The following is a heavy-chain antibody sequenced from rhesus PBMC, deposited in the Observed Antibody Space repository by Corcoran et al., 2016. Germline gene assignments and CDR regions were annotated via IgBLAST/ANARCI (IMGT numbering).Heavy chain of an antibody. CDR2: VEPEDGEA. Sequence: EVQLVQTGAGVKKPWAPVKISSKASGHPFTDHYPNWVRKGPGKGIEWMGRVEPEDGEADYQSRFQDRVTITADMSTDTAYKALSILKSEDTAVYYCARGRIYSMVGLDSWGQGVVVTVSS. J-gene: IGHJ6*01. CDR3: ARGRIYSMVGLDS. D-gene: IGHD4-23*01. V-gene: IGHV1-111*02. CDR1: GHPFTDHY.